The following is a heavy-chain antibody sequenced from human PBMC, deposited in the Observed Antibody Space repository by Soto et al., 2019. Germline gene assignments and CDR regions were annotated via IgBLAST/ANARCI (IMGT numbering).Heavy chain of an antibody. CDR3: ARLRGWFDP. J-gene: IGHJ5*02. CDR2: IYYSGST. CDR1: GGSISSSSYY. Sequence: SETLSLTCTVCGGSISSSSYYWGWIRQPPGKGLEWIGSIYYSGSTYYNPSLKSRVTISVDTSKNQFSLKLSSVTAADTAVYYCARLRGWFDPWGQGTLVTVSS. V-gene: IGHV4-39*01.